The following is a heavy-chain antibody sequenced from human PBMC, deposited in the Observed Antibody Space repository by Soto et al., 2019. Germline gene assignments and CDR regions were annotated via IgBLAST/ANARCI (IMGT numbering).Heavy chain of an antibody. CDR3: ASNNYGEDYYYGMDV. Sequence: AASLKVSCKASAGTLTSYAISWVRQAPGQGLEWMGGIISIFGTANDAQKFQGRVTITADESTSTAYMELSSLRSEDTGVYYCASNNYGEDYYYGMDVWGQGTTVTVSS. J-gene: IGHJ6*02. V-gene: IGHV1-69*13. CDR2: IISIFGTA. D-gene: IGHD5-18*01. CDR1: AGTLTSYA.